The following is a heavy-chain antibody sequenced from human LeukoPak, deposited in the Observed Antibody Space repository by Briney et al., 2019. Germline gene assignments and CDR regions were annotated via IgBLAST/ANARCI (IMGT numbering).Heavy chain of an antibody. D-gene: IGHD3-3*01. CDR1: GGTFSSYG. CDR2: ISAYNGNT. V-gene: IGHV1-18*01. J-gene: IGHJ3*02. CDR3: ARHGAIFGVVIIRDAFDI. Sequence: VASVKVSCKASGGTFSSYGISWVRQAPGQGLEWMGWISAYNGNTNYAQKLQGRVTMTTDTSTSTAYMELRSLRSDDTAVYYCARHGAIFGVVIIRDAFDIWGQGTMVTVSS.